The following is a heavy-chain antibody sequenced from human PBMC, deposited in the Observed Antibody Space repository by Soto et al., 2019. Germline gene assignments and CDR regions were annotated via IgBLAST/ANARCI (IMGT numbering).Heavy chain of an antibody. V-gene: IGHV4-30-4*01. Sequence: SETLSLTCTVSGGSLSSGDYYWSWVRQPPGKGLGWIGSIYYSGTTSYNPSLKSRITMSVDTSKNQFSLRLTSVTAADTAVYYCARGNRGYDYWGQGTLVTVSS. CDR1: GGSLSSGDYY. J-gene: IGHJ4*02. CDR2: IYYSGTT. D-gene: IGHD5-12*01. CDR3: ARGNRGYDY.